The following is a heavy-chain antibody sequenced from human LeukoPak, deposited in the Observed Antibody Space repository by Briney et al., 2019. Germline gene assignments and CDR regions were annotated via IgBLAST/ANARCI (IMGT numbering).Heavy chain of an antibody. CDR2: IGNDGINK. CDR3: AKGRRGSSYVHYFDS. D-gene: IGHD5-18*01. Sequence: GGSLRLSCAASGLIFSTYAMHWVRQAPGKGVEWVAVIGNDGINKYYGASVKGRLSISRNNSNNTLYLHMNSLRHEDTAVYFCAKGRRGSSYVHYFDSWGQGVLVTVSS. J-gene: IGHJ4*02. CDR1: GLIFSTYA. V-gene: IGHV3-30*18.